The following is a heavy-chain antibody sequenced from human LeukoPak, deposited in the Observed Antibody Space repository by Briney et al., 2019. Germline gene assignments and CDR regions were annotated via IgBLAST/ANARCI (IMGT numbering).Heavy chain of an antibody. CDR3: AKSYGSGRDYYYYYMDV. D-gene: IGHD3-10*01. CDR2: ISWISGSI. CDR1: GFTFDDYA. Sequence: PGGSLRLSCAASGFTFDDYAMHWVRQAPGKGLEWVSGISWISGSIGYADSVKGRFTISRDNAKNSLYLQMNSLRGEDTAVYYCAKSYGSGRDYYYYYMDVWGKGTTVTISS. J-gene: IGHJ6*03. V-gene: IGHV3-9*01.